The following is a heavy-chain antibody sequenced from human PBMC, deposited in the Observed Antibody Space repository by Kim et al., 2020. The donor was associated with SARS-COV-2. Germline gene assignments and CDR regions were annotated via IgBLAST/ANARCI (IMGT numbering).Heavy chain of an antibody. J-gene: IGHJ6*02. D-gene: IGHD3-9*01. CDR3: ARQIDNYDILTGYYLWGMDV. Sequence: GESLKISCKGSGYSFTSYWIGWVRQMPGKGLEWMGIIYPGDSDTRYSPSFQGQVTISADKSISTAYLQWSSLKASDTAMYYCARQIDNYDILTGYYLWGMDVWGQGTTVTVSS. V-gene: IGHV5-51*01. CDR1: GYSFTSYW. CDR2: IYPGDSDT.